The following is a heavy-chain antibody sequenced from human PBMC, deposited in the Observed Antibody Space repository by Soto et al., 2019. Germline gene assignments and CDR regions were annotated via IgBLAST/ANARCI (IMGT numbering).Heavy chain of an antibody. V-gene: IGHV4-30-2*01. Sequence: QVQLQESGSGLVKPSQTLSLTCTVSGDSVNNEDFSWSWIRRTPGKGLEWIGYIFQTGIIYYNPSLKSRVVISVDRSKNLFSLNLTSGTAADTAVYYCARDAGASSNAFDVWGQGTMVTVSP. CDR2: IFQTGII. D-gene: IGHD6-6*01. J-gene: IGHJ3*01. CDR1: GDSVNNEDFS. CDR3: ARDAGASSNAFDV.